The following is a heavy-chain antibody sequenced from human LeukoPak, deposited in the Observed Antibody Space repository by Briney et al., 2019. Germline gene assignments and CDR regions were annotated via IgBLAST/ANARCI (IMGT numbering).Heavy chain of an antibody. J-gene: IGHJ4*02. Sequence: PGGSLRLSCAASGFTFSNAWMSWVRQAPGKGLEWVALVSYDGSTKYYGDSVKGQFTISRDNSKNTLSLQMNSLRTEDTAVYYCAREFEATSNRGIIAYWGQGTLVTVSS. D-gene: IGHD1-14*01. CDR3: AREFEATSNRGIIAY. CDR2: VSYDGSTK. V-gene: IGHV3-30-3*01. CDR1: GFTFSNAW.